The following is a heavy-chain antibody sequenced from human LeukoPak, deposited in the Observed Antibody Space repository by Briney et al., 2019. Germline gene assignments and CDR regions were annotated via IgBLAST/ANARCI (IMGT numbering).Heavy chain of an antibody. V-gene: IGHV3-30*02. Sequence: GGSLRLSCAASGFTFSSYGMHWVHQAPGKGLEWVAFIRYDGSNKYYADPVKGRFTISRDNSKNTLYLQMNSLRAEDTAVYYCAKDRRLYYYGMDVWGQGTTVTVSS. J-gene: IGHJ6*02. CDR1: GFTFSSYG. CDR3: AKDRRLYYYGMDV. CDR2: IRYDGSNK.